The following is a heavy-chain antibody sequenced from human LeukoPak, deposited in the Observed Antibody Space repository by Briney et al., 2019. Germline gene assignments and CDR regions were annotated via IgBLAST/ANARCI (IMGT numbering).Heavy chain of an antibody. D-gene: IGHD3-16*02. CDR1: GFTFSSYG. CDR3: AQSSGYPNPDY. CDR2: ISYDGSNK. Sequence: GGSLRLSCAASGFTFSSYGMHWVRQAPGKGLEWVAVISYDGSNKYYADSVKGRFTISRDNSKNTLYPQMNSLRAEDTAVYYCAQSSGYPNPDYWGQGTLVTVSS. V-gene: IGHV3-30*18. J-gene: IGHJ4*02.